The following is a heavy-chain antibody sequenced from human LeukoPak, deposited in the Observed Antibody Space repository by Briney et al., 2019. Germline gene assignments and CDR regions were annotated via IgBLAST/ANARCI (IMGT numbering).Heavy chain of an antibody. Sequence: GRSLRLSCAASGFIFSSYGMHWVRQAPGKGLEWVALIWYDGTNEYYTDSVKGRFTISRANPKNTLYLQMNSLRAEDTAVYYCARVPYCSGGRCSSWIDRWGQGTLVTVSS. J-gene: IGHJ5*02. CDR3: ARVPYCSGGRCSSWIDR. V-gene: IGHV3-33*01. D-gene: IGHD2-15*01. CDR1: GFIFSSYG. CDR2: IWYDGTNE.